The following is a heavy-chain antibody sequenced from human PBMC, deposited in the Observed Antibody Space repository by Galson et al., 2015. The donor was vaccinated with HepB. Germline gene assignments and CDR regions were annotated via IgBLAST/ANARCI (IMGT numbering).Heavy chain of an antibody. D-gene: IGHD4-23*01. J-gene: IGHJ6*03. Sequence: SLRLSCAASGFTFSSYSMNWVRQAPGKGLEWVSYISSSSSTIYYADSVKGRFTISRDNAKNSLYLQMNSLRAEDTAVYYCARVSVTHVNQNYYYYMDVWGKGTTVTVSS. CDR2: ISSSSSTI. V-gene: IGHV3-48*01. CDR1: GFTFSSYS. CDR3: ARVSVTHVNQNYYYYMDV.